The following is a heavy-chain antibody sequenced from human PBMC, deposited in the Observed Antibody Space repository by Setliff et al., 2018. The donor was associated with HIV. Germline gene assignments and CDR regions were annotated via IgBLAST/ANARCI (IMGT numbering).Heavy chain of an antibody. CDR2: IYSTGDT. V-gene: IGHV4-4*07. CDR1: GGSISNFY. CDR3: ARLRLTMIMGVDYFDH. J-gene: IGHJ4*02. D-gene: IGHD3-22*01. Sequence: SETLSLTCSVSGGSISNFYWSWIRQPPGKGLEWVGHIYSTGDTNYNPSLKSRVTLSADTSKNQLSLSLTSVNAADTAVYYCARLRLTMIMGVDYFDHWGQGTLVTVSS.